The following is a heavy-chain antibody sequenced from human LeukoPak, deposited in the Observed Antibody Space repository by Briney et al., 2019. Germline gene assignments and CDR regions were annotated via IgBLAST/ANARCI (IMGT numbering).Heavy chain of an antibody. Sequence: ASVKVSCKASGYTFTSYYMHWVRQSPGQGLEWMGIINPSGGSTSYAQKFQGRVTMTRDTSTSTVYMELSSLRSEDTAVYYCARWALTFGGVDSPGTFDYWGQGTLVTVSS. J-gene: IGHJ4*02. D-gene: IGHD3-16*01. CDR2: INPSGGST. V-gene: IGHV1-46*01. CDR3: ARWALTFGGVDSPGTFDY. CDR1: GYTFTSYY.